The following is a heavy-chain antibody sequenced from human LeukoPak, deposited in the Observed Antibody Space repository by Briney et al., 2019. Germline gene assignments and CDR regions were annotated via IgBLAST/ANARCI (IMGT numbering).Heavy chain of an antibody. D-gene: IGHD3-22*01. CDR1: GYTFTGYY. V-gene: IGHV1-2*02. Sequence: GASVKVSCKASGYTFTGYYMHWVGPAPGRGLEGMGWVNPNSGGTKYPQKIQGRVTMTRDTSISTAYMELSRLRSDDTGVYYCARGNYYDSSGYSDAFDSWGQGTMVTVSS. CDR3: ARGNYYDSSGYSDAFDS. CDR2: VNPNSGGT. J-gene: IGHJ3*02.